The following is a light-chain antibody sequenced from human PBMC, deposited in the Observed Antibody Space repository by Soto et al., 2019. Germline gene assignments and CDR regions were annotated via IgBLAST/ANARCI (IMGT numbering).Light chain of an antibody. V-gene: IGKV3-20*01. CDR3: QQYGSSPVT. J-gene: IGKJ3*01. Sequence: EIVLTQSPGTLTLPPGERATLSCRASQSVSNNYLAWYQQKRGQAPRLLMSGASNRATGIPDRFSGSGSGTDFTLTISRLKPEDFAVYYCQQYGSSPVTFGPGTKVDIK. CDR1: QSVSNNY. CDR2: GAS.